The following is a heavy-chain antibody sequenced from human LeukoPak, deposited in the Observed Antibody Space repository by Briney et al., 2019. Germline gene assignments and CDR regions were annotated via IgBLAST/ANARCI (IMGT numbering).Heavy chain of an antibody. J-gene: IGHJ4*02. CDR3: ARYSGSYPVYY. CDR2: IYYSGST. Sequence: SETLSLTCTVSGGSISNYYWSWIRQPPGKGLEWIGSIYYSGSTYYNPSLKSRVTISVDKSKNQFSLRLRFVTATDTAVYYCARYSGSYPVYYWGQGTLVTVSS. D-gene: IGHD1-26*01. CDR1: GGSISNYY. V-gene: IGHV4-59*08.